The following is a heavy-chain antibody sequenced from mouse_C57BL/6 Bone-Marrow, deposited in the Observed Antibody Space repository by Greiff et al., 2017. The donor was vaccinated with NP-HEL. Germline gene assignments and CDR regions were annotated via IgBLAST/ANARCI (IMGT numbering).Heavy chain of an antibody. CDR1: GYTFTDYN. CDR2: INPNNGGT. CDR3: ARKGDWDDAYFDY. J-gene: IGHJ2*01. D-gene: IGHD4-1*01. V-gene: IGHV1-22*01. Sequence: EVQLQQSGPELVKPGASVKMSCKASGYTFTDYNMHWVKQSHGKSLEWIGYINPNNGGTSYNQQFKGTATLTVNKSSSTAYMELRSLTSEDSAVYYCARKGDWDDAYFDYWGQGTTRTVSS.